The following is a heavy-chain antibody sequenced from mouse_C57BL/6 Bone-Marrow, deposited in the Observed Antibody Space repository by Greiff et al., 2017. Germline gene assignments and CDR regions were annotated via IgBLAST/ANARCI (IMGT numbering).Heavy chain of an antibody. CDR3: ASLNYDYDGYYAMDY. Sequence: DVHLVESGGGLVQPGGSLSLSCAASGFTFTDYYMSWVRQPPGKALEWLGFIRNKANGYTTEYIASVKGRFTISRYNSQSILYLQMNALRAEDSATYYGASLNYDYDGYYAMDYWGQGTSVTVSS. J-gene: IGHJ4*01. V-gene: IGHV7-3*01. CDR2: IRNKANGYTT. CDR1: GFTFTDYY. D-gene: IGHD2-4*01.